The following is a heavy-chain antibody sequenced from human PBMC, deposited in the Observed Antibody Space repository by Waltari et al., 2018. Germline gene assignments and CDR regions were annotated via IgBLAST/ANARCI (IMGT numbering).Heavy chain of an antibody. CDR2: ISWNSGSI. V-gene: IGHV3-9*01. CDR1: GFTFYDYA. J-gene: IGHJ3*02. CDR3: AKDSLPYSSGWYDGDAFDI. D-gene: IGHD6-19*01. Sequence: EVQLVESGGGLVQPGRSLRLSCAASGFTFYDYAMPWVRQAPGKGREWVSGISWNSGSIGYADSVKGRFTISRDNAKNSLYLQMNSLRAEDTALYYCAKDSLPYSSGWYDGDAFDIWGQGTMVTVSS.